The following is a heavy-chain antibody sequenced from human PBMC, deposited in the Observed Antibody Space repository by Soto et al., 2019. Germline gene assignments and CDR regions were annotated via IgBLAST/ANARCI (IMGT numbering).Heavy chain of an antibody. CDR2: ISSNGGST. CDR1: GFTFSSYA. Sequence: GGSLRLSCAASGFTFSSYAMHWVRQAPGKGLEYVSAISSNGGSTYYANSVKGRFTISRDNSKNTLYLQMGSLRAEDMAVYYCARSRIAARNSGSSWYRTGAFDYWGQGTLVTVSS. V-gene: IGHV3-64*01. CDR3: ARSRIAARNSGSSWYRTGAFDY. D-gene: IGHD6-13*01. J-gene: IGHJ4*02.